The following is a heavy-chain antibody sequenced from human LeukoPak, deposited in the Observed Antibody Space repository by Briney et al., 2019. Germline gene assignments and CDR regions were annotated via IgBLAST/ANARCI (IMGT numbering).Heavy chain of an antibody. CDR3: ARVTYDIVVVPAAMPFEAPGYYYYYYGMDV. CDR2: IIPIFGTA. J-gene: IGHJ6*02. V-gene: IGHV1-69*13. CDR1: GGTFSSYA. Sequence: SVKVSCKASGGTFSSYAISWVRQAPGQGLEWMGGIIPIFGTANYAQKFQGRVTITADESTSTAYMELSSLRSEDTAVYYCARVTYDIVVVPAAMPFEAPGYYYYYYGMDVWGQGTTVTVSS. D-gene: IGHD2-2*01.